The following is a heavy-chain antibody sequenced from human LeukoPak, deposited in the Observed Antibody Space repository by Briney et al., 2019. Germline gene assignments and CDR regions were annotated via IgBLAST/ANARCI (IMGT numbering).Heavy chain of an antibody. Sequence: GGSLRLSCAASGFTFSSYWMNWARQAPGKGLEWVASINHNGNVNYYVDSVKGRFTISRDNAKNSLYLQMSNLRAEATAVYFCARGGGLDVWGQGATVTVSS. CDR1: GFTFSSYW. CDR3: ARGGGLDV. J-gene: IGHJ6*02. CDR2: INHNGNVN. V-gene: IGHV3-7*03. D-gene: IGHD3-16*01.